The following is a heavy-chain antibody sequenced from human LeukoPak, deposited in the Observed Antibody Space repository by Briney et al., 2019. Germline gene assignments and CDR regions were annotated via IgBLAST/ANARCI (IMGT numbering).Heavy chain of an antibody. CDR1: GGSVSSGSYY. Sequence: SETLSLTCTVSGGSVSSGSYYWSWIRQPPGKGLEWIGYIYYSGSTNYNPSLKSRVTISVDTSKNQFSLKLSSVTAADTAVYYCARVLVATHSSDAFDIWGQGTMVTVSS. D-gene: IGHD5-12*01. V-gene: IGHV4-61*01. CDR2: IYYSGST. J-gene: IGHJ3*02. CDR3: ARVLVATHSSDAFDI.